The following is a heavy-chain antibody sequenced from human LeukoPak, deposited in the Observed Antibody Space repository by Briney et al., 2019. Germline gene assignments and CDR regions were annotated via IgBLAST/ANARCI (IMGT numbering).Heavy chain of an antibody. CDR3: ARVLGIAAAGTEVGDYYYYYMDV. CDR1: GGSISSGSYY. J-gene: IGHJ6*03. D-gene: IGHD6-13*01. CDR2: IYTSGST. Sequence: PSETLSLTCTVSGGSISSGSYYWSWIRQPAGKGLEWIGRIYTSGSTNYNPSLKSRVTISVGTSKNQFSLKLSSVTAADTAVYYCARVLGIAAAGTEVGDYYYYYMDVWGKGTTVTVSS. V-gene: IGHV4-61*02.